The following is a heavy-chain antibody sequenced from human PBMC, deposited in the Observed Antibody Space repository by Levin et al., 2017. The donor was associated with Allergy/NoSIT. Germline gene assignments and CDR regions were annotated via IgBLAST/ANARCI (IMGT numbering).Heavy chain of an antibody. CDR2: INPSSGFT. CDR3: ARDPRYSSTWFYFDY. V-gene: IGHV1-46*03. Sequence: ASVKVSCKASGYTFTSYYIYWVRQAPGQGLEWMGVINPSSGFTSYAQKFQGRVTMTRDTSTSTVYMELSSLRSEDTAVYYCARDPRYSSTWFYFDYWGQGTLVTVSS. J-gene: IGHJ4*02. D-gene: IGHD6-13*01. CDR1: GYTFTSYY.